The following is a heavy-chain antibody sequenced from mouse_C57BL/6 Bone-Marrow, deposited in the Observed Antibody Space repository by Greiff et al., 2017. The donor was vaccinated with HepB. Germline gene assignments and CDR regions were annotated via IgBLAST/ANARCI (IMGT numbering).Heavy chain of an antibody. D-gene: IGHD1-1*01. J-gene: IGHJ1*03. CDR3: ARARVVDWRYFDD. V-gene: IGHV5-17*01. CDR1: GFTFSDYG. CDR2: ISSGSSTI. Sequence: EVMLVESGGGLVKPGGSLKLSCAASGFTFSDYGMHWVRQAPEKGLEWVAYISSGSSTIYYAVTVKGRFTISRDTAKNTLFLQMSSLTSENTAKYYCARARVVDWRYFDDWGTGTTVTVSS.